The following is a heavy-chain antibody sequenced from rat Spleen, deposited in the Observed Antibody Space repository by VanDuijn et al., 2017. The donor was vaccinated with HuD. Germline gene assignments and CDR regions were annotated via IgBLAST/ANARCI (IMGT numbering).Heavy chain of an antibody. CDR2: ISYDGSST. V-gene: IGHV5-29*01. CDR3: ATYNSGYDWFAY. J-gene: IGHJ3*01. CDR1: GFTFSSYW. Sequence: EVQLVETGGGLVQPGRSLKLSCVASGFTFSSYWMYWVRQAPGKGLEWAATISYDGSSTYYRDSVKGRFTISRDNAKSTLYLQMDSSGSEDTATYYCATYNSGYDWFAYWGQGTLVTVSS. D-gene: IGHD4-3*01.